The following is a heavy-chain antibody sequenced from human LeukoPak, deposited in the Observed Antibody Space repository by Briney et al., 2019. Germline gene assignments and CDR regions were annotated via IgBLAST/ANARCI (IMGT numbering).Heavy chain of an antibody. CDR2: INHDGSDI. Sequence: GGSLRLSCAVSGFTVSTYVMHWVRRAPGEGLVWVSRINHDGSDISYADSVKGRSTISRDNAKNTLYLQMNSLRADDTAIYYCVRGSNFKIDYWGQGTLVTVSS. CDR1: GFTVSTYV. V-gene: IGHV3-74*01. D-gene: IGHD5-24*01. CDR3: VRGSNFKIDY. J-gene: IGHJ4*02.